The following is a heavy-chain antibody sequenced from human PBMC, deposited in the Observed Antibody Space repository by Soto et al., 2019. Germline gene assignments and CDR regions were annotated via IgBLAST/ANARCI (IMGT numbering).Heavy chain of an antibody. Sequence: GGSLRLSCVASGFTFSSYSMNWVRQAPGKGLEWVSYISSSSSTIYYADSVKGRFTISRDNSKNTLYLQMNSLRAEDTAVYYCAKLFRYFDWLLSRYNWFDPWGQGTLVTVSS. D-gene: IGHD3-9*01. CDR3: AKLFRYFDWLLSRYNWFDP. V-gene: IGHV3-48*01. CDR2: ISSSSSTI. CDR1: GFTFSSYS. J-gene: IGHJ5*02.